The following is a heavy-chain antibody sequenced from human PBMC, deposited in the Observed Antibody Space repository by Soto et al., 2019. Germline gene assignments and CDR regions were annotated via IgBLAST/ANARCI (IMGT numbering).Heavy chain of an antibody. J-gene: IGHJ3*02. CDR3: AREVAADGTFREDVFDI. CDR1: GGTFSNHA. Sequence: QVHLVQSGAEVKKPGSSVKVSCKASGGTFSNHAINWVRQAPGQGLEWMGQIIPIFTTTNYAQKFQGRVTITADESTITAYMELSSLKHDDTAVYYCAREVAADGTFREDVFDIWGQGTSVTVSS. D-gene: IGHD6-13*01. V-gene: IGHV1-69*12. CDR2: IIPIFTTT.